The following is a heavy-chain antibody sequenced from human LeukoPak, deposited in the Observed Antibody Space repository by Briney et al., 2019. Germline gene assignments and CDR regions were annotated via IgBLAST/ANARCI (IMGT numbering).Heavy chain of an antibody. CDR1: GGTFSSYA. D-gene: IGHD1-26*01. CDR2: IIPIFGTA. CDR3: ARDHGGSYPYYFDY. V-gene: IGHV1-69*13. J-gene: IGHJ4*02. Sequence: GASVKVSCTASGGTFSSYAISWVRQAPGQGLEWMGGIIPIFGTANYAQKFQGRVTITADESTSTAYMELSSLRSEDTAVYYCARDHGGSYPYYFDYWGQGTLVTVSS.